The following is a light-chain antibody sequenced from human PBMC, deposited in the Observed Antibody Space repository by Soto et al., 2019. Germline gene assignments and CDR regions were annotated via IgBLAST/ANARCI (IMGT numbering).Light chain of an antibody. V-gene: IGKV3-20*01. CDR1: QSVSSTY. Sequence: EIVLTQCPGTLSLSPGERATLSCRASQSVSSTYLAWYQQKPGQAPRLLIYGASSRATGIPDRFSGSGSGTDFTLTISRLEPEDFAVYYCQRYDISPFPCGQGTKLEIK. CDR2: GAS. CDR3: QRYDISPFP. J-gene: IGKJ2*01.